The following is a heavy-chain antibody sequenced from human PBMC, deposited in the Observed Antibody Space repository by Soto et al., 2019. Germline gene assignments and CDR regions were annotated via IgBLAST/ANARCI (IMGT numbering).Heavy chain of an antibody. J-gene: IGHJ4*02. CDR2: VIPMYDSV. CDR1: GGTFNTYT. CDR3: ASWRSYSGSYCFDY. V-gene: IGHV1-69*06. D-gene: IGHD1-26*01. Sequence: QVQLVQSGAEVKKPGSSVKVSCEASGGTFNTYTINWVRQAPGRGLEWMGQVIPMYDSVNYAESFQGRVTITADKSTNIAYMELSSLRSEDTALYFCASWRSYSGSYCFDYCGQGTLVIVSS.